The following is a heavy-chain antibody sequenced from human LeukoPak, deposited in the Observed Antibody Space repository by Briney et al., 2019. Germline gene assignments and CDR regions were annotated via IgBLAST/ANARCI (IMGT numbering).Heavy chain of an antibody. CDR2: IKPDGSEK. CDR1: GFTFSNYW. J-gene: IGHJ3*01. D-gene: IGHD3/OR15-3a*01. CDR3: ARGDFWTGDYTDAFDV. V-gene: IGHV3-7*04. Sequence: GGSLRLSCAAPGFTFSNYWMSWVRQAPGKGLEWVANIKPDGSEKYCVDSVKGRFSISRDNVRTVLYLQMNNLRAGETARNSGARGDFWTGDYTDAFDVWGQETMVSVSA.